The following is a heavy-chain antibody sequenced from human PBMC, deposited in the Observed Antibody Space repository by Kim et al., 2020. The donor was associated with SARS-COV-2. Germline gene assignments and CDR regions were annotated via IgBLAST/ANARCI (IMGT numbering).Heavy chain of an antibody. Sequence: GGSLRLSCAASGFTFSSDWMTWVRQAPGKGLEWVASIKPDGSEANYVDSMKGRFTISRDNTKNSLYVQVNSLRVEDTALYYCARGDGLNWGQGTLVTVSS. CDR1: GFTFSSDW. CDR2: IKPDGSEA. V-gene: IGHV3-7*01. CDR3: ARGDGLN. J-gene: IGHJ4*02.